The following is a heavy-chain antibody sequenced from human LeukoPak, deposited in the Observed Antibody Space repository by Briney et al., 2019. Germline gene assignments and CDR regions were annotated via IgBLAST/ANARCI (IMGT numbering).Heavy chain of an antibody. Sequence: PSETLSLSCTVSGGSISSYYWSWIRQPPGKGLEWIGYIYDSGSTNYNPSLKSRVTISVDTSKNQFSLKVSSVTAADTAVYYCASLTTADAFDIWGQGTMVTVSS. V-gene: IGHV4-59*01. CDR3: ASLTTADAFDI. CDR2: IYDSGST. D-gene: IGHD3-22*01. CDR1: GGSISSYY. J-gene: IGHJ3*02.